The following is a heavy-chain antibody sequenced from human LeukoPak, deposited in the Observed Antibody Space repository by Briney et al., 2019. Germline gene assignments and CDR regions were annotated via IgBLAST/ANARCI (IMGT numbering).Heavy chain of an antibody. Sequence: GASVKVSCKASGYTFTGYYIHWVRQAPGQGLEWMGRINPNSGGTNYAQKFQGRVTMTRDTSISTAYMELSRLRSDDTAVYYCARINSGSYWGHDAFDMWGQGTMVTVSS. V-gene: IGHV1-2*06. J-gene: IGHJ3*02. D-gene: IGHD1-26*01. CDR1: GYTFTGYY. CDR2: INPNSGGT. CDR3: ARINSGSYWGHDAFDM.